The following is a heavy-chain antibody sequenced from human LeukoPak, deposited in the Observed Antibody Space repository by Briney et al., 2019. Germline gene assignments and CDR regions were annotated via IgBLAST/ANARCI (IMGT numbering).Heavy chain of an antibody. CDR2: VNPNSGDT. J-gene: IGHJ3*02. CDR1: GYTFTGYY. D-gene: IGHD3-22*01. V-gene: IGHV1-2*02. Sequence: ASVKVSCKASGYTFTGYYLHWVRQAPGQGLEWMGCVNPNSGDTNYAQKFQGRVTMTRDTSISTAYMELSRLRSDDTAVYYCARLYPYYDSSGYYYEGVGAFDIWGQGTMVTVSS. CDR3: ARLYPYYDSSGYYYEGVGAFDI.